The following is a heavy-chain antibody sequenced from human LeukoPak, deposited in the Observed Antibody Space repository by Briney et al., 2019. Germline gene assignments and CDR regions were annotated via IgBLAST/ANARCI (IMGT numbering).Heavy chain of an antibody. CDR3: AKGDFGEWELLGAFDI. CDR1: GFTFDDYA. Sequence: GGSLRLSCAASGFTFDDYAMHWVRQAPGKGLEWVSLISGDGGSTYYSDSVKGRFTIYRDNSKNSLYLQMNSLKTEDTALYYCAKGDFGEWELLGAFDIWGQGTMVTVSS. CDR2: ISGDGGST. V-gene: IGHV3-43*02. J-gene: IGHJ3*02. D-gene: IGHD1-26*01.